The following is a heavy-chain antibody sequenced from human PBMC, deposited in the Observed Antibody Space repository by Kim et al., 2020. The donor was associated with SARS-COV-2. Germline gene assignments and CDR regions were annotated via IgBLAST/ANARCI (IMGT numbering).Heavy chain of an antibody. CDR1: EFTLSGFW. CDR2: VSRDGSAT. V-gene: IGHV3-74*01. CDR3: ARAGAGGGVDY. D-gene: IGHD3-16*01. J-gene: IGHJ4*02. Sequence: GGSLRLSCVGSEFTLSGFWIHWVRQAPGKGLVWVARVSRDGSATDYGDAVKGRFTISRDNTQDTVHLELKSLRVDDTALYYCARAGAGGGVDYWGQGTRV.